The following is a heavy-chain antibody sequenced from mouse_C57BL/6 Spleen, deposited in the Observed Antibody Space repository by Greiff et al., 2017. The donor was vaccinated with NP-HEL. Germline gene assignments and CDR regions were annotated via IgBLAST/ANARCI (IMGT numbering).Heavy chain of an antibody. V-gene: IGHV5-9*01. CDR2: ISGGGGNT. D-gene: IGHD4-1*01. CDR1: GFTFSSYT. J-gene: IGHJ2*01. Sequence: EVKVVESGGGLVKPGGSLKLSCAASGFTFSSYTMSWVRQTPEKRLEWVATISGGGGNTYYPDSVKGRFTISRDNAKNTLYLQMSSLRSEDTALYYCATLGPLLGYWGQGTTLTVSS. CDR3: ATLGPLLGY.